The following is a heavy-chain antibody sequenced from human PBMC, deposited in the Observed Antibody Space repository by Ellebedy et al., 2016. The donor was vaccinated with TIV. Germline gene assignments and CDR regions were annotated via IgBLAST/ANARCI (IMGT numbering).Heavy chain of an antibody. J-gene: IGHJ5*02. D-gene: IGHD3-10*01. V-gene: IGHV4-59*01. CDR1: SAPIGTSY. CDR2: ISNTGRT. CDR3: ARDHSVHGVRGVIRWFDP. Sequence: MPSETLSLTCTVPSAPIGTSYWRWIPQTPEKGLQWIGYISNTGRTHYNTSLKRRVTISVDTSKNQFSLKLSSVTAADTAVYYCARDHSVHGVRGVIRWFDPWGQGTLVTVSS.